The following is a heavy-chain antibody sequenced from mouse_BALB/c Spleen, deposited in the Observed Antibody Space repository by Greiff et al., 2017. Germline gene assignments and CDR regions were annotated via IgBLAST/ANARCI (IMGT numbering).Heavy chain of an antibody. D-gene: IGHD1-1*01. Sequence: VKLVESGPGLVAPSQSLSITCTVSGFSLTSYGVHWVRQPPGKGLEWLGVIWAGGSTNYNSALMSRLSISKDNSKSQVFLKMNSLQTDDTAMYYCAREDYGSSYYAMDYWGQGTSVTVSS. V-gene: IGHV2-9*02. CDR1: GFSLTSYG. J-gene: IGHJ4*01. CDR3: AREDYGSSYYAMDY. CDR2: IWAGGST.